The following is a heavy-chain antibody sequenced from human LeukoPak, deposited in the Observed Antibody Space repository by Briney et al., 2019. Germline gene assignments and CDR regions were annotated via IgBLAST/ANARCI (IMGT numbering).Heavy chain of an antibody. CDR2: INPNSGGT. V-gene: IGHV1-2*02. CDR1: GYTFTSYY. CDR3: ARDLSGSYKAFDI. D-gene: IGHD1-26*01. Sequence: ASVKVSCKASGYTFTSYYMHWVRQAPGQGLEWMGWINPNSGGTNYAQKFQGRVTMTRDTSISTAYMELSRLRSDDTAVYYCARDLSGSYKAFDIWGQGTMVTVSS. J-gene: IGHJ3*02.